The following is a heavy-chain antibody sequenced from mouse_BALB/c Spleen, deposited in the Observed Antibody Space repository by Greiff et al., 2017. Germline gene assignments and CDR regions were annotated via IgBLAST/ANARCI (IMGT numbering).Heavy chain of an antibody. V-gene: IGHV5-12-1*01. Sequence: EVKLMESGGGLVKPGGSLKLSCAASGFAFSSYDMSWVRQTPEKRLEWVAYISSGGGSTYYPDTVKGRFTISRDNAKNTLYLQMSSLKSEDTAMYYCARPHYGSRFAYWGQGTLVTVSA. J-gene: IGHJ3*01. CDR1: GFAFSSYD. CDR2: ISSGGGST. D-gene: IGHD1-1*01. CDR3: ARPHYGSRFAY.